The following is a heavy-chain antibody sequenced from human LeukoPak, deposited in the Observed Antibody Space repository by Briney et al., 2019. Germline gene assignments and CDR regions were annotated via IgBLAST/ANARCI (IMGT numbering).Heavy chain of an antibody. V-gene: IGHV1-2*02. Sequence: ASVKVSCKASGYTFNTNGITWVRQAPGQGLEWMGWINPNSGGTNYAQKFQGRVTMTRDTSISTAYMELSRLRSDDTAVYYCARARWQQLGYWGQGTLVTVSS. D-gene: IGHD6-13*01. J-gene: IGHJ4*02. CDR3: ARARWQQLGY. CDR2: INPNSGGT. CDR1: GYTFNTNG.